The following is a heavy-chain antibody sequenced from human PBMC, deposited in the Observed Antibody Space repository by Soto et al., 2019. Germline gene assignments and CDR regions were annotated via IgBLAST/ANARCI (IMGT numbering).Heavy chain of an antibody. CDR1: GFTFSSYA. Sequence: GGSLRLSCAASGFTFSSYAMHWVRQAPGKGLEWVAVISYDGSNKYYADSVKGRFTISRDNSKNTLYLQMNSLRAEDTAVYYCARDKLPLSRWFDPWGQGTLVTVSS. CDR2: ISYDGSNK. CDR3: ARDKLPLSRWFDP. D-gene: IGHD2-15*01. V-gene: IGHV3-30-3*01. J-gene: IGHJ5*02.